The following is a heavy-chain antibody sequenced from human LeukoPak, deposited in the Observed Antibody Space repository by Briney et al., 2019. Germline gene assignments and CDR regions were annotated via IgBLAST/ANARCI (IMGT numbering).Heavy chain of an antibody. Sequence: SETLSLTCTVSGGSISSYYWSWIRQPPGKRLEWIGYIYYSGSTNYNPSLKSRVTISVDTSKNQFSLKLSSVIAADTAVYYCARAPGGSYSHYLKYFQHWGQGTLVTVSS. CDR1: GGSISSYY. V-gene: IGHV4-59*12. D-gene: IGHD1-26*01. CDR2: IYYSGST. J-gene: IGHJ1*01. CDR3: ARAPGGSYSHYLKYFQH.